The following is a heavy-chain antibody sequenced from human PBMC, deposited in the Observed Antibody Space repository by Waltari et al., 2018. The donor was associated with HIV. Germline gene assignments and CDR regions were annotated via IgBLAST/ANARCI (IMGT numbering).Heavy chain of an antibody. V-gene: IGHV3-74*01. D-gene: IGHD2-15*01. Sequence: EVQLVESGGGLVQPGGSLRLSCAASGFTLPTSSVHWVRPVPGKGLVWVSRINPDGTDTRYADSVKGRFTISRDNAKNTVYLQVNSLRGEDTSVYYCARGKDCGGGTCDGYHYYGLDVWGQGTTVTVSS. CDR1: GFTLPTSS. CDR3: ARGKDCGGGTCDGYHYYGLDV. J-gene: IGHJ6*02. CDR2: INPDGTDT.